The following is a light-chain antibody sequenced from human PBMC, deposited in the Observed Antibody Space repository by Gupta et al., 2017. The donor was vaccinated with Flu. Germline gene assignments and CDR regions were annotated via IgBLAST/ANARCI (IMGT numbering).Light chain of an antibody. Sequence: QSALTLPTSEAWSPVHWITISCTGTSSDAGGYNYVSWYQQHPGKAPKLRIKDVSNRPSGVSNRVPGSKSGNTASLTISVLQAEDEDDYDCCSYTSSSTLMGVFGGGTNLTV. CDR3: CSYTSSSTLMGV. CDR2: DVS. J-gene: IGLJ2*01. CDR1: SSDAGGYNY. V-gene: IGLV2-14*01.